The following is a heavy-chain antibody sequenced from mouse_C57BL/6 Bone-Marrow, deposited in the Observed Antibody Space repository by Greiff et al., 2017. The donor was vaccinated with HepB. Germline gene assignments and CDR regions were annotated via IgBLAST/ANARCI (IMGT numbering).Heavy chain of an antibody. J-gene: IGHJ3*01. V-gene: IGHV1-7*01. CDR2: INPSSGYT. CDR3: ASGYYCSSYEFAY. CDR1: GYTFTSYW. D-gene: IGHD1-1*01. Sequence: QVQLQQSGAELAKPGASVKLSCKASGYTFTSYWMHWVKQRPGQGLEWIGYINPSSGYTKYNQKFKDKATLTADKSSSTAYMQLSSLTYEDSAVYYCASGYYCSSYEFAYWGQGTLVTVSA.